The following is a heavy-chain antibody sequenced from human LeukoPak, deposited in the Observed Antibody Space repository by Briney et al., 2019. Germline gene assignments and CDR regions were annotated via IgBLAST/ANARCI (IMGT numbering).Heavy chain of an antibody. D-gene: IGHD6-13*01. V-gene: IGHV4-59*08. J-gene: IGHJ4*02. CDR3: ARQRCLGSSCHFDY. CDR2: IYYSEST. CDR1: GGSIRNYY. Sequence: SETLSLTCTFSGGSIRNYYWSWIRQPPGKGLEWIGYIYYSESTNNNFSLKSRVTISLDTSKNQFSLKLSSVTAADTAVYYCARQRCLGSSCHFDYWGQGTLVTVSS.